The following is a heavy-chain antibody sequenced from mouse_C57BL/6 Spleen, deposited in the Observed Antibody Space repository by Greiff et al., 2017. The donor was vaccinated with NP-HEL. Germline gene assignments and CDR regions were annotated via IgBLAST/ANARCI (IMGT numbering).Heavy chain of an antibody. CDR1: GYAFSSSW. V-gene: IGHV1-82*01. Sequence: QVQLQQSGPELVKPGASVKISCKASGYAFSSSWMNWVKQRPGKGLEWIGRIYPGDGDTNYNGKFKGKATLTADKSSSTAYMQLSSLTSEDSAVYFCANWDPYWYFDVWGTGTTVTVSS. D-gene: IGHD4-1*02. J-gene: IGHJ1*03. CDR3: ANWDPYWYFDV. CDR2: IYPGDGDT.